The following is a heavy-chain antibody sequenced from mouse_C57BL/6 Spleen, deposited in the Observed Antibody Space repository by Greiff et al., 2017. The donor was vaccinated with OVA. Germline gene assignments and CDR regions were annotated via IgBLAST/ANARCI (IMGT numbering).Heavy chain of an antibody. CDR1: GYTFTSYW. CDR2: IHPNSGST. D-gene: IGHD2-4*01. Sequence: QVQLQQPGAELVKPGASVKLSCKASGYTFTSYWMHWVKQRPGQGLEWIGTIHPNSGSTNYNEKLKSKATLTVDKSSSTASMQLSSLTSEDSAVYYCAGHYDYGDYYAMDYWGQGTSVTVSS. V-gene: IGHV1-64*01. CDR3: AGHYDYGDYYAMDY. J-gene: IGHJ4*01.